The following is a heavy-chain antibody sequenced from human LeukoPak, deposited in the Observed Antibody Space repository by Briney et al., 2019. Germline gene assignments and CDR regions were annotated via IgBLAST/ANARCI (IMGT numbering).Heavy chain of an antibody. CDR1: GGSISSSSYY. Sequence: PSETLSLTCTVSGGSISSSSYYWGWIRQPPGKGLEWIGSIYYSGSTYYNPSLKSRVTISVDTSKNQFSLKLSSVTAADTAVYYCARGYYYDSSGGSRPDYWGQGTLVTVSS. V-gene: IGHV4-39*07. CDR2: IYYSGST. J-gene: IGHJ4*02. CDR3: ARGYYYDSSGGSRPDY. D-gene: IGHD3-22*01.